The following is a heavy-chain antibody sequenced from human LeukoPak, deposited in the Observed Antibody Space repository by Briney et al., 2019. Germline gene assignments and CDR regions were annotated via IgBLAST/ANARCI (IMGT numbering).Heavy chain of an antibody. Sequence: SETLSLTCTVSGGFISTTTYYWDWIRQPPGKRLEYVGSIYYSGSTYYTPSLKSRVTISIDTAKNQFSLKLISVTAADTAVYFCARHCSDSNCYRLDAFDIWGQGTLVTVSS. J-gene: IGHJ3*02. CDR3: ARHCSDSNCYRLDAFDI. CDR2: IYYSGST. D-gene: IGHD2-15*01. CDR1: GGFISTTTYY. V-gene: IGHV4-39*01.